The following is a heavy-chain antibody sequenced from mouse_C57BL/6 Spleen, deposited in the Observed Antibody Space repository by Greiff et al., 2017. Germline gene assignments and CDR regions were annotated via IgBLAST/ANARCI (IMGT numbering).Heavy chain of an antibody. CDR1: GYTFTDYY. D-gene: IGHD2-4*01. J-gene: IGHJ2*01. V-gene: IGHV1-26*01. CDR2: INPNNGGT. Sequence: EVQLQQSGPELVKPGASVKISCKASGYTFTDYYMNWVKQSHGKSLEWIGDINPNNGGTSYNQKFKGKATLTVDKSSSTAYMELRSRTSEDSAVYYCARGGYDYSGDFDYWGQGTTLTVSS. CDR3: ARGGYDYSGDFDY.